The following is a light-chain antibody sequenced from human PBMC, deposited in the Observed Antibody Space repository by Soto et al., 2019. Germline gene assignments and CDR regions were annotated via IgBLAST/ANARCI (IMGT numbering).Light chain of an antibody. CDR2: DVS. V-gene: IGLV2-14*01. J-gene: IGLJ2*01. Sequence: QSALTQPASVSGSPGQSITISCTGTSSDVGGYNYVSWYLQHPGKAPKVMIYDVSDRPSGVSNRFSGSKSGNTASLTISGLQAEDEADYYCSSYTSSSTVVFGGGTKLTVL. CDR3: SSYTSSSTVV. CDR1: SSDVGGYNY.